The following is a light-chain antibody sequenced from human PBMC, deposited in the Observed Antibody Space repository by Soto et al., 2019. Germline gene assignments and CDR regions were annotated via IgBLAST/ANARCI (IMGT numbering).Light chain of an antibody. V-gene: IGLV2-8*01. CDR1: SSDVGGYNY. CDR3: SSYAGSNNVV. J-gene: IGLJ2*01. Sequence: QSALTQPPSASGSPGQSVTISCTGTSSDVGGYNYVSWYQQHPGKAPKLMIYDVSNRPSGVPDRFSGSKSGNTASLTVAGLAAEDDADYYCSSYAGSNNVVFGGGTKLTVL. CDR2: DVS.